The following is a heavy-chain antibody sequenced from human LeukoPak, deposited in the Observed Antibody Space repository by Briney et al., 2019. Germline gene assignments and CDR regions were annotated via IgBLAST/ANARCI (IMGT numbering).Heavy chain of an antibody. CDR3: AKGPGYDTDFDY. CDR1: GFTFSTYV. D-gene: IGHD3-9*01. V-gene: IGHV3-23*01. Sequence: GGSLRLSCAASGFTFSTYVMSWVRQAPGKGLEWVSGISGSGDNTYYADSVKGRFTISRDNSKNTLYLQMNSLRAEDTAVYYCAKGPGYDTDFDYWRQGTLVTVST. CDR2: ISGSGDNT. J-gene: IGHJ4*02.